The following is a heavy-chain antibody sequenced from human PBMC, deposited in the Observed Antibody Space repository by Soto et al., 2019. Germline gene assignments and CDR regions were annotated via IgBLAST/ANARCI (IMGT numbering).Heavy chain of an antibody. D-gene: IGHD1-26*01. CDR1: GFTVSSDY. Sequence: EVQVVESGGGLVQPGGSLRLSCAASGFTVSSDYMSWVRQAPGKGLEWVSVIDSGGSTYYADSVKGRFTISRDNSKNTLYLQMNSLRAEDTAVYYCARDPGDRNGVSVWGQGTTVTVSS. CDR3: ARDPGDRNGVSV. J-gene: IGHJ6*02. V-gene: IGHV3-66*01. CDR2: IDSGGST.